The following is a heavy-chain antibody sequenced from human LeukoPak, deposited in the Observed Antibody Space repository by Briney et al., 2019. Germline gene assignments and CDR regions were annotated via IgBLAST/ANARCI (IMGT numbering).Heavy chain of an antibody. CDR1: GFTFSSYA. V-gene: IGHV3-23*01. CDR2: MSGSGSIT. J-gene: IGHJ3*02. D-gene: IGHD1-26*01. CDR3: AKGPWDLPHAFDI. Sequence: GGSLRLSCTASGFTFSSYAMSWVRQAPGKGLECVSTMSGSGSITRYADSVKGRFIISRDNSKNTLYLQMNSLRAEDTAIYYCAKGPWDLPHAFDIWGLGTMVTVSS.